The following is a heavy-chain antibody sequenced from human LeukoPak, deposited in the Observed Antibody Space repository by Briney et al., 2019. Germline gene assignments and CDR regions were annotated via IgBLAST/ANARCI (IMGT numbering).Heavy chain of an antibody. V-gene: IGHV3-53*01. CDR1: GFTVSSNY. Sequence: GGSLSLSCAASGFTVSSNYMSWVRQPPGKGLEWVSSIYSGGSTYFADSVKRRFTISRDNSKNTVALQMNTLRAEDTPVYYCARVRLYRSERYLDAFENWGQARMVTVPS. J-gene: IGHJ3*02. CDR2: IYSGGST. CDR3: ARVRLYRSERYLDAFEN. D-gene: IGHD3-16*02.